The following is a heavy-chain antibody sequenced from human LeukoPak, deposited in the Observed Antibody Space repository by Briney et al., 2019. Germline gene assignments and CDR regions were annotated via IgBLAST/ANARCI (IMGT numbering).Heavy chain of an antibody. CDR3: ARSRYYFDY. J-gene: IGHJ4*02. CDR2: IKEAGSEK. Sequence: GGSLRLSCAASGFTFSNYWMSWVRQAPGKGLEFMANIKEAGSEKYYVDSVKGRFTISRDNDKNSVHLQMNNLRAEDTAVYYCARSRYYFDYWGQGTLVTVSS. CDR1: GFTFSNYW. V-gene: IGHV3-7*01.